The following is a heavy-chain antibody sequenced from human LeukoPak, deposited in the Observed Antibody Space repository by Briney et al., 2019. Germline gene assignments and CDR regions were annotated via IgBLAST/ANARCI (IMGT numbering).Heavy chain of an antibody. D-gene: IGHD3-3*01. J-gene: IGHJ4*02. CDR1: GYTFTSYD. V-gene: IGHV1-8*03. Sequence: ASVKVSCKASGYTFTSYDINWVRQATGQGLEWMGWMNPNSGNTGYAQKFQGRVTITRNTSISTAYMELSSLRSEDTAVYYCARVDQRITIFGVVIIPGDYWGQGTLVTVSS. CDR3: ARVDQRITIFGVVIIPGDY. CDR2: MNPNSGNT.